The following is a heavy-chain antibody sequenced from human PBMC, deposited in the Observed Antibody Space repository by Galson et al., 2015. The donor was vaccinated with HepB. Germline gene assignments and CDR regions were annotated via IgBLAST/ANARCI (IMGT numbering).Heavy chain of an antibody. CDR3: GGVPPSSGWYIDY. CDR1: EVTFSRCA. CDR2: IGSDGSDK. Sequence: SLRLSCAASEVTFSRCAMHWVRRAPGKGLEWVAVIGSDGSDKYYADSVKGRFTISRDNSKNTLYLLMSGLQIEDTAVYYCGGVPPSSGWYIDYWGQGTLVTVSS. J-gene: IGHJ4*02. V-gene: IGHV3-30*04. D-gene: IGHD6-19*01.